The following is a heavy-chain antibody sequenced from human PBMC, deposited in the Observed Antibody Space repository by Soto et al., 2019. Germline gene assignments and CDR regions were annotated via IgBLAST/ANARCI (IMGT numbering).Heavy chain of an antibody. V-gene: IGHV2-26*01. Sequence: SGPTLVNPTETLTLTCTVSGFSLSNARMGVSWIRQPPGKALEWLAHIFSNDEKSYSTSLKSRLTISKDTSNSQVVLTMTNMDPVDTATYFCAHIDPEIVTVGGHGGFDYWGQGTLVTVS. CDR1: GFSLSNARMG. CDR3: AHIDPEIVTVGGHGGFDY. CDR2: IFSNDEK. D-gene: IGHD5-12*01. J-gene: IGHJ4*02.